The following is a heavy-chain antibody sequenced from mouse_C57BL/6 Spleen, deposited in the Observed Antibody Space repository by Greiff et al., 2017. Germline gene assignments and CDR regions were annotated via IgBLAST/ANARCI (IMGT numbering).Heavy chain of an antibody. Sequence: EVMLVESGGGLVKPGGSLKLSCAASGFTFSSYAMSWVRQTPEKRLEWVATISDGGSYTYYPDNVKGRFTISRDNAKNNLYLQMSHLESEDTAMYYCARGGGYYDYAMDYWGQGTSVTVSS. D-gene: IGHD2-3*01. V-gene: IGHV5-4*03. CDR3: ARGGGYYDYAMDY. CDR1: GFTFSSYA. J-gene: IGHJ4*01. CDR2: ISDGGSYT.